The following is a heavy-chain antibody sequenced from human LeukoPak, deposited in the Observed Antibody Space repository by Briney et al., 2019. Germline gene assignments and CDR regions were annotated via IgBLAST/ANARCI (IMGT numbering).Heavy chain of an antibody. CDR3: ARIAAAGKNWFDP. Sequence: ASVKVSCKASGYTFTGYYIHWVRQAPGQGLEWMGWINPNSGGTNYAQKFQGRVTMTRDTSISTAYMDLSRLRSDDTAVYYCARIAAAGKNWFDPWGQGTLVTVSS. J-gene: IGHJ5*02. CDR2: INPNSGGT. V-gene: IGHV1-2*02. CDR1: GYTFTGYY. D-gene: IGHD6-13*01.